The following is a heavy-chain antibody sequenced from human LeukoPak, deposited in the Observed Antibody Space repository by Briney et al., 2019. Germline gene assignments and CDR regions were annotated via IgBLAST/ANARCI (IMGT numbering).Heavy chain of an antibody. CDR1: GDSFSYFY. CDR2: IYNSGST. J-gene: IGHJ4*02. V-gene: IGHV4-59*01. CDR3: ARGVVAAAGRTFDF. Sequence: SETLSLTCTVSGDSFSYFYWSWIRQPPGKGLEWIGYIYNSGSTSYNPSLKSRVTISLDTSQNQFSLKLSSLTAADTAVYYCARGVVAAAGRTFDFWGQGTLVTVSS. D-gene: IGHD6-13*01.